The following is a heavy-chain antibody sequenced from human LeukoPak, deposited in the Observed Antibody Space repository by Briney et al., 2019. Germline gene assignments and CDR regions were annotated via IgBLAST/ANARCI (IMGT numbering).Heavy chain of an antibody. CDR1: GDSISSSNYF. CDR2: MFYYGST. Sequence: PSETLSLTCTVSGDSISSSNYFWGWIRQPPGKGLEWIGSMFYYGSTYYNASLKSRVTISLDTSKKQFSLKLRSVTAADTAVYCCARGGITSLLNWFDPWGQGILVTVSS. D-gene: IGHD3-16*01. CDR3: ARGGITSLLNWFDP. J-gene: IGHJ5*02. V-gene: IGHV4-39*07.